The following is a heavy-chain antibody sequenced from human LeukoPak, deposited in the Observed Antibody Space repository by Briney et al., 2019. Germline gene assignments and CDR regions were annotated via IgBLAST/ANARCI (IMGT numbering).Heavy chain of an antibody. V-gene: IGHV4-31*03. Sequence: SETLSLTCTVSGGSISSGGYYWSWIRQHPGKGLEWIGYIYYSGSAYYNPSLKSRVTISVDTSKNQFSLKLSSVTAADTAVYYCARDQGPGNYGDYLGDAFDIWGQGTMVTVSS. D-gene: IGHD4-17*01. J-gene: IGHJ3*02. CDR1: GGSISSGGYY. CDR3: ARDQGPGNYGDYLGDAFDI. CDR2: IYYSGSA.